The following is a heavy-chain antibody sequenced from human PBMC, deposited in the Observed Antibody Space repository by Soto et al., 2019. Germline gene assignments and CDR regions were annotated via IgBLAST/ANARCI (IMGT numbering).Heavy chain of an antibody. CDR2: ISYDGSNK. Sequence: PGGSLRLSCAASGFTFSSYAMHWVRQAPGKGLEWVAVISYDGSNKYYADSVKGRFTISRDNSKNTLYLQMNSLRAEDTAVYYCARARKGVTIFGVVTAYYYYGMDVWGQGTTVTVSS. CDR1: GFTFSSYA. J-gene: IGHJ6*02. CDR3: ARARKGVTIFGVVTAYYYYGMDV. D-gene: IGHD3-3*01. V-gene: IGHV3-30-3*01.